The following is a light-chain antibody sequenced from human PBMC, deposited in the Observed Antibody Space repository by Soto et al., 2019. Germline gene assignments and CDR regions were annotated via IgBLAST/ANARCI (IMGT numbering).Light chain of an antibody. Sequence: DIQMTQSPPTLSASVGDRVTISCRASESITNWLAWYQHKPGKAPKLLIYKASSLESGVPSRFSGSGSGTEFTLTISSLQPDDFATYYCQQYKSPPWTFGQGTNVEIK. CDR1: ESITNW. CDR3: QQYKSPPWT. CDR2: KAS. V-gene: IGKV1-5*03. J-gene: IGKJ1*01.